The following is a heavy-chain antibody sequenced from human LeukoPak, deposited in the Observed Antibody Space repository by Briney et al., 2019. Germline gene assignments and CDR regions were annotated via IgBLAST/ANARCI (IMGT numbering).Heavy chain of an antibody. V-gene: IGHV1-24*01. J-gene: IGHJ4*02. CDR2: FDPEDGET. Sequence: RASVKVSCTVSGYTLTELSMHWVRQAPGKGLEWMGGFDPEDGETIYAQKFQGRVTMTEDTSTDTAYMELSSLRSEDTAVYYCAAVGLTGDPMAIDYWGQGTLVTVSS. D-gene: IGHD7-27*01. CDR3: AAVGLTGDPMAIDY. CDR1: GYTLTELS.